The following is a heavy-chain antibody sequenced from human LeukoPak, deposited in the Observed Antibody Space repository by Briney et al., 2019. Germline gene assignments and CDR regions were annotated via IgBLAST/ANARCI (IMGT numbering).Heavy chain of an antibody. D-gene: IGHD3-10*01. CDR3: AKRGPIYSSTPGNYFDY. Sequence: GGSLRLSCVASGFTFRNCGMTWVRQAPGKGLEWVSTISGSDDGTYYADSVRGRFTISKDNSKNTLYLQMKALRDEDTATYYCAKRGPIYSSTPGNYFDYWGQGTLVTVSS. J-gene: IGHJ4*02. V-gene: IGHV3-23*01. CDR1: GFTFRNCG. CDR2: ISGSDDGT.